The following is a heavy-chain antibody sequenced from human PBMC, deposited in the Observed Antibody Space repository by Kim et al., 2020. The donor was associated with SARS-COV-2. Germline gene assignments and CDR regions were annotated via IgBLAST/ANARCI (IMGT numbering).Heavy chain of an antibody. V-gene: IGHV4-59*08. CDR2: IYYSGSS. CDR1: GGSISSYY. J-gene: IGHJ6*01. CDR3: SRQGGGGGGAVGCYYCGM. Sequence: SETLSLTCTVSGGSISSYYWSWIRQPPGKGLEWVGYIYYSGSSNYNPHLTSRVTISVDTSTNQFSLKLSSGTAAATAADYYSRQGGGGGGAVGCYYCGM. D-gene: IGHD3-16*01.